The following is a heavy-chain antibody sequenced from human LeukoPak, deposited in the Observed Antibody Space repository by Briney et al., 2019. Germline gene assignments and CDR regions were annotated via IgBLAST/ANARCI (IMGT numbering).Heavy chain of an antibody. CDR1: GFIDSSNY. J-gene: IGHJ4*02. D-gene: IGHD3-3*01. Sequence: GGSLRLSCAASGFIDSSNYMSWVRQAPGKGLEWVSVIYSGGSTYYADSVKGRFTISRDKSKNTLFLQMNSLRAEDTAVYYCARGVHDFWSGFYFDYWGQGTLVTVSS. CDR2: IYSGGST. V-gene: IGHV3-66*02. CDR3: ARGVHDFWSGFYFDY.